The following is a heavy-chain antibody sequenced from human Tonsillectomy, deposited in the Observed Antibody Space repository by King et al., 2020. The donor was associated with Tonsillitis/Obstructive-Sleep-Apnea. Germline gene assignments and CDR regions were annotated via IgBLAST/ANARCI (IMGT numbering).Heavy chain of an antibody. CDR2: IYYSGTT. CDR1: GGSINTGDYY. CDR3: ATVPTRSVTPTG. J-gene: IGHJ4*02. Sequence: QLQESGPGQVKPSQTLSLTCTVSGGSINTGDYYWSWMRQAPGRGLEWIGYIYYSGTTHYDPSLKSRASISVDTSNNQFSLKLTSVTAADTAVYYCATVPTRSVTPTGWGQGTLVTVSS. V-gene: IGHV4-30-4*01. D-gene: IGHD2-21*02.